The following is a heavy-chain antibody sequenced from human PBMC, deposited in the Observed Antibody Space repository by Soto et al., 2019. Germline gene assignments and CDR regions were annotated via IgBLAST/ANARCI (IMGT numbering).Heavy chain of an antibody. CDR1: GFTFSSYA. Sequence: QVQLVESGGGVVQPGRSLRLSCAASGFTFSSYAMHWVRQARGKGLEWVAVISYDGSNKYYADSVKGRFTISRDNSKNTLDLQMNSLRAEDTAVYYCASYDFWSGYYTLGDYWGQGTLVTVSS. D-gene: IGHD3-3*01. V-gene: IGHV3-30-3*01. J-gene: IGHJ4*02. CDR2: ISYDGSNK. CDR3: ASYDFWSGYYTLGDY.